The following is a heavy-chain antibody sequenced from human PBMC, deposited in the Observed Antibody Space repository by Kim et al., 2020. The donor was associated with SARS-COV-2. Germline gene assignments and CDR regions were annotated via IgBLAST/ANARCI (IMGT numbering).Heavy chain of an antibody. CDR2: IYYSGST. D-gene: IGHD3-10*01. CDR1: GGSISSGDYY. V-gene: IGHV4-30-4*01. J-gene: IGHJ4*02. CDR3: ARVGSGSYYNAFFDY. Sequence: SETLSLTCTVSGGSISSGDYYWSWIRQPPGKGLEWIGYIYYSGSTYYNPSLKSRVTISVDTSKNQFSLKLSSVTAADTAVYYCARVGSGSYYNAFFDYWGQGTLVTVSS.